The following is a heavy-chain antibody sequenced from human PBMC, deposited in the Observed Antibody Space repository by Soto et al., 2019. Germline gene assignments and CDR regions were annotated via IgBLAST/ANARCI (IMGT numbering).Heavy chain of an antibody. CDR1: GFTFTSSA. J-gene: IGHJ6*03. D-gene: IGHD3-10*01. CDR2: IVVGSGNT. V-gene: IGHV1-58*02. CDR3: AAGYCRGTYYYGSGSYYYYYMDV. Sequence: SVKVSCKASGFTFTSSAMQWVRQARGQRLEWIGWIVVGSGNTNYAQKFQERVTITRDMSTSTAYMELSSLRSEDTAVYYCAAGYCRGTYYYGSGSYYYYYMDVWGKGTTVTVSS.